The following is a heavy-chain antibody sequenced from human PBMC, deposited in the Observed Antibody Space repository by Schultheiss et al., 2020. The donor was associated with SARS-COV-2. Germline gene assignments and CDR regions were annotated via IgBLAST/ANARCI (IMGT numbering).Heavy chain of an antibody. D-gene: IGHD6-13*01. CDR1: GDSVSSNSAA. J-gene: IGHJ4*02. Sequence: SQTLSLTCAISGDSVSSNSAAWNWIRQSPSRGLEWLGRTYYRSKWYNDYAVSVKSRITINPDTSKNQFSLQLNSVTPEDTGVYYCARDLQYLAAALYYFDYWGQGTLVTVSS. CDR2: TYYRSKWYN. V-gene: IGHV6-1*01. CDR3: ARDLQYLAAALYYFDY.